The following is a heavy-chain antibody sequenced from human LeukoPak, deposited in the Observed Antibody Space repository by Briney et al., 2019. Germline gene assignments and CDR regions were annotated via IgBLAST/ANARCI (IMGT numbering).Heavy chain of an antibody. CDR1: GYTFTSYG. J-gene: IGHJ5*02. D-gene: IGHD3-22*01. CDR2: ISAYNGNT. V-gene: IGHV1-18*01. CDR3: ARVFVYYYDSSGYYGAPQNWFDP. Sequence: GSVKVSCKASGYTFTSYGISWVRQAPGQGLEWMGWISAYNGNTNYAQKLQGRVTMTTDTSTSTAYMELRSLRSDDTAVYYCARVFVYYYDSSGYYGAPQNWFDPWGQGTLVTVSS.